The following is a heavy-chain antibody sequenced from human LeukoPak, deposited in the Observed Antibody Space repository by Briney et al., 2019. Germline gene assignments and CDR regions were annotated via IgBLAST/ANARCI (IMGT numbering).Heavy chain of an antibody. Sequence: SETLSLTCTVPGGSIRSYYWSWIRQPPGKGLEWIGYIYYSGSTNYNPSLKSRVTISVDTSKNQFSLKLSSVTAADTAVYYCARSGYYDILTGSLHGMDVWGQGTTVAVSS. CDR3: ARSGYYDILTGSLHGMDV. V-gene: IGHV4-59*08. J-gene: IGHJ6*02. CDR2: IYYSGST. CDR1: GGSIRSYY. D-gene: IGHD3-9*01.